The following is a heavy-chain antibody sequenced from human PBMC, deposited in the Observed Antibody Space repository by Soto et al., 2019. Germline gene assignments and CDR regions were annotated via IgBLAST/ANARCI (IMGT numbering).Heavy chain of an antibody. Sequence: QVQLVESGGGVVQPGRSLRLSCAASGFTFSKYGMHWVRQAPGRGLEWVSVIWFDGTSRYYADSVKGRFTISRDNSKNTLYLQMNSLRAEDTAVYYCASDSSSAWSLDYWGQGTLVTVSS. D-gene: IGHD6-19*01. V-gene: IGHV3-33*01. CDR1: GFTFSKYG. CDR3: ASDSSSAWSLDY. J-gene: IGHJ4*02. CDR2: IWFDGTSR.